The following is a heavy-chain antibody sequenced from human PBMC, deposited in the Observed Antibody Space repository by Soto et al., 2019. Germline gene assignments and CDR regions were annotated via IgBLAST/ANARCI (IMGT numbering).Heavy chain of an antibody. D-gene: IGHD3-10*01. V-gene: IGHV4-39*01. CDR3: ARQRTTSGTQAYFDH. CDR2: IYYSGRT. J-gene: IGHJ4*02. Sequence: SETLSLTCVVSGESISSSSYYWGWIRQPPGKGLEWIGSIYYSGRTYYKPSFKSRVTISIGTSKNQFSLKLSSVTATATAVYYCARQRTTSGTQAYFDHWGQGAPVS. CDR1: GESISSSSYY.